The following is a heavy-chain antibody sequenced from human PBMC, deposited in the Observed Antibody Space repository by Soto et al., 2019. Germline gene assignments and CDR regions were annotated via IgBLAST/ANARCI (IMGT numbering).Heavy chain of an antibody. CDR2: MNPNSGNT. Sequence: ASLKGSCKASGYTYTGDHMDWVRQDTGQGLERMGWMNPNSGNTGYAQKFQGRATMTRNTSISTAYMELSSLRSEDTAVYYCASVGGFWSGYSSYYGMDVWGQGTSGTVSS. CDR1: GYTYTGDH. D-gene: IGHD3-3*01. CDR3: ASVGGFWSGYSSYYGMDV. V-gene: IGHV1-8*01. J-gene: IGHJ6*02.